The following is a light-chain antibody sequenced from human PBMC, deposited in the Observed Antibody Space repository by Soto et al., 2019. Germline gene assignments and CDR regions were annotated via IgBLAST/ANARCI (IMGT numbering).Light chain of an antibody. Sequence: DIQMTQSPSSLSASVGDRVTITCLASQTIGTFLNWYQQNPGKAPKLLIYAASTLKNGVPSRFSGSGSGTDFALTISSLQPEDLETYYGQKSTGIPHTFGQGTKLEIK. CDR1: QTIGTF. CDR2: AAS. J-gene: IGKJ2*01. CDR3: QKSTGIPHT. V-gene: IGKV1-39*01.